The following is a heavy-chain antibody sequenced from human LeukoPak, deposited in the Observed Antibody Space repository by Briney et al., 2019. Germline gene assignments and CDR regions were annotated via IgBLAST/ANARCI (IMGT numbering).Heavy chain of an antibody. CDR2: ISSSSRYI. V-gene: IGHV3-21*04. J-gene: IGHJ6*02. CDR1: GFTFSSYS. CDR3: ASLPRGSGWFSYYYYGMDV. Sequence: GGSLRLSCAASGFTFSSYSMNWVRQAPGKGLEWVSSISSSSRYIYYADSVKGRFTISRDNAKNSLYLQMNSLRAEDTAVYYCASLPRGSGWFSYYYYGMDVWGQGTTVTVSS. D-gene: IGHD6-19*01.